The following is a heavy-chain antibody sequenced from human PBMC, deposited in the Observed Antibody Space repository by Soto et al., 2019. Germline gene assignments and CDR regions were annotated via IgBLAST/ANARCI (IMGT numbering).Heavy chain of an antibody. CDR1: GGSISSSSYY. V-gene: IGHV4-39*01. Sequence: PSETLSLTCTVSGGSISSSSYYWGWIRQPPGKGLEWIGSIYYSGSTYYNPSLKSRVTISVDTPKNQFSLKLSSVTAADTAVYYCARRIWFGEGKKWLDPWGQGTLVTVSS. D-gene: IGHD3-10*01. CDR3: ARRIWFGEGKKWLDP. J-gene: IGHJ5*02. CDR2: IYYSGST.